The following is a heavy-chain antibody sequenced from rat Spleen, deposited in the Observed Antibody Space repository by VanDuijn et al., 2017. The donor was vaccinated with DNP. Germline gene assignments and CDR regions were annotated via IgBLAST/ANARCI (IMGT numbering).Heavy chain of an antibody. CDR3: ATFEGRDA. J-gene: IGHJ4*01. CDR2: INKDSSTK. CDR1: GFKLNDYW. Sequence: EVQLVESGGGSVQPGRSLKLSCAASGFKLNDYWMGWVRQAPGKGLEWIGEINKDSSTKNYNPSLKDKFTISRDNAQNTLYLQMDSLRSEDTATYYCATFEGRDAWGQGTSVTVSS. D-gene: IGHD1-11*01. V-gene: IGHV4-2*01.